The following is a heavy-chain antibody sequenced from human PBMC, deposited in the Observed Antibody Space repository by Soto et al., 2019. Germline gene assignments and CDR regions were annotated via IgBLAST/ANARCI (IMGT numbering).Heavy chain of an antibody. CDR2: INSDGSST. V-gene: IGHV3-74*01. CDR3: ARAPTVGATKSYNWFDP. D-gene: IGHD1-26*01. CDR1: GFTFSSYW. Sequence: PGGSLRLSCAASGFTFSSYWMHWVRQAPGKGLVWVSRINSDGSSTSYADSVKGRFTISRDNAKNTLYLQMDSLRAEDTAVYYCARAPTVGATKSYNWFDPWGQGTLVTVSS. J-gene: IGHJ5*02.